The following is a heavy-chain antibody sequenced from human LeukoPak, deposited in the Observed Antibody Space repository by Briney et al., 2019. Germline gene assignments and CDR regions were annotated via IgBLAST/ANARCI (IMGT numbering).Heavy chain of an antibody. J-gene: IGHJ6*03. Sequence: ASVKVSCKASGYTFTGYYMHWVRQAPGQGLEWMGWINPNSGGTNYAQKFQGGVTITRDTSISTAYMELSRLRSDDTAVYYCARVGRVCSSTSCYSPSYYYYMDVWGKGTTVTVSS. V-gene: IGHV1-2*02. CDR2: INPNSGGT. D-gene: IGHD2-2*01. CDR3: ARVGRVCSSTSCYSPSYYYYMDV. CDR1: GYTFTGYY.